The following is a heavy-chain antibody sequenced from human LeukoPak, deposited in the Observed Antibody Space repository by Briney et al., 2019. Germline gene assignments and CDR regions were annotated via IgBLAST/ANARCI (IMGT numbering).Heavy chain of an antibody. V-gene: IGHV3-9*03. CDR3: AKSPGVNSAPFDP. CDR2: ISWNSGSI. CDR1: GFTFDDYA. D-gene: IGHD3-10*01. J-gene: IGHJ5*02. Sequence: GRSLRLSCAASGFTFDDYAMHWVRQAPGKGLEWVSGISWNSGSIGYADSVKGRFTISRENAKNSLYLQMNSLRAEDMALYYCAKSPGVNSAPFDPWGQGTLVTVSS.